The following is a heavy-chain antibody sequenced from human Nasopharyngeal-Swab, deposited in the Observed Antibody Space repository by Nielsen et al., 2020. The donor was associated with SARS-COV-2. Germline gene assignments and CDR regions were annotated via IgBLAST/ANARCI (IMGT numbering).Heavy chain of an antibody. CDR1: GFAFNVHA. J-gene: IGHJ5*02. V-gene: IGHV3-9*01. CDR2: IGWNSGSI. Sequence: SLKISCAASGFAFNVHAMHWVRQAPGRGLEWVSGIGWNSGSIGYSGSVRGRFTVSRDNAKNSLYLQMNDLRVEDSALYYCARDVGTSGLFANWFDAWGLGTVVTVSS. CDR3: ARDVGTSGLFANWFDA. D-gene: IGHD6-19*01.